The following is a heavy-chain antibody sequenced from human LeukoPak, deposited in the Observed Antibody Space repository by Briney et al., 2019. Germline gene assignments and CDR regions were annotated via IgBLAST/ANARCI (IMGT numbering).Heavy chain of an antibody. CDR3: ATTTLGGSYPFDY. Sequence: GGSLRLSCAASGFTFSSYAMHWVRHAPGKGLEWVAVISYDGSNKYYADSVKGRFTISRGNSKNTLYLQMNSLRAEDTAVYYCATTTLGGSYPFDYWGQGTLVTVSS. CDR1: GFTFSSYA. CDR2: ISYDGSNK. D-gene: IGHD1-26*01. J-gene: IGHJ4*02. V-gene: IGHV3-30-3*01.